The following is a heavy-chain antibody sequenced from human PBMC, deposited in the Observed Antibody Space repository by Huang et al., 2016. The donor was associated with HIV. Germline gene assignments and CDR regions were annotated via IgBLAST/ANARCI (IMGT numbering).Heavy chain of an antibody. J-gene: IGHJ6*03. Sequence: QVHLVQSGAEVKKPGASVKVSCKASGYIFTDYGITWVRQAPGQGLEWMGWVSAYNGNTYFAQSHQGRVTMTTDTSTNTAHLELRSLRSDDTAVYYCARSADWSSSRCYGRPVHFYYYMDVWGEGTTVTVSS. CDR1: GYIFTDYG. CDR3: ARSADWSSSRCYGRPVHFYYYMDV. CDR2: VSAYNGNT. V-gene: IGHV1-18*01. D-gene: IGHD2-2*01.